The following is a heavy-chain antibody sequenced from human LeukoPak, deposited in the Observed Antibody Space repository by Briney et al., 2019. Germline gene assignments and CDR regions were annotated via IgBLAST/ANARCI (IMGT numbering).Heavy chain of an antibody. D-gene: IGHD3-10*01. CDR3: ARDLRAISMVRGVDDWFDP. CDR2: IIPIFGTA. Sequence: SVKVSCRASGGTFSSYAISWVRQAPGQGLEWMGGIIPIFGTANYAQKFQGRVTMTRDMSTSTVYMELSSLRSEDTAVYYCARDLRAISMVRGVDDWFDPWGQGTLVTVSS. J-gene: IGHJ5*02. V-gene: IGHV1-69*05. CDR1: GGTFSSYA.